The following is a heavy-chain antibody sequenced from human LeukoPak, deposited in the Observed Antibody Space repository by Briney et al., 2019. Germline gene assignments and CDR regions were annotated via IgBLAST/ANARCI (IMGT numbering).Heavy chain of an antibody. D-gene: IGHD1-26*01. Sequence: GGSLRLSCAASGFTFSSYSMNWVRQAPGKGLEWVSSISSSSSYIYYADSVKGRFTISRDNAKNSLYLQMNSLRAEDTAVYYCARGQWELPTGFDHWGQGTLVTVSS. CDR3: ARGQWELPTGFDH. CDR1: GFTFSSYS. V-gene: IGHV3-21*01. CDR2: ISSSSSYI. J-gene: IGHJ4*02.